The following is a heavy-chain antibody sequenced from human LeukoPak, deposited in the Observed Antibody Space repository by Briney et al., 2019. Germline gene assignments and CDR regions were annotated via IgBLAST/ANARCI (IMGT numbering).Heavy chain of an antibody. J-gene: IGHJ4*02. CDR3: ARDYSSSNPLPYN. D-gene: IGHD6-6*01. V-gene: IGHV3-21*01. CDR1: GFTFSSYS. Sequence: GGSLRLSCAASGFTFSSYSMNWVRQAPGKGLEWVSSISSSSTYIYYADSVKGRFTISRDNAKNSLYLQMNSLRAGDTAVYYCARDYSSSNPLPYNWGQGTLVTVSS. CDR2: ISSSSTYI.